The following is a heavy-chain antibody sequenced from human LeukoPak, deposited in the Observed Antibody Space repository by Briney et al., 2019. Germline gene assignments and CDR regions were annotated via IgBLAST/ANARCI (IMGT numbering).Heavy chain of an antibody. V-gene: IGHV4-59*01. D-gene: IGHD1-26*01. CDR3: ARVVVGATTYYFDY. CDR2: IYYSGST. Sequence: PSETLSLTCTVSGGSISNYYWNWIRQPPGKGPEWIGYIYYSGSTNYNPSLKSRVTISVDTSKNQFSLKLSSVTAADTAVYYCARVVVGATTYYFDYWGQGTLVTVSS. CDR1: GGSISNYY. J-gene: IGHJ4*02.